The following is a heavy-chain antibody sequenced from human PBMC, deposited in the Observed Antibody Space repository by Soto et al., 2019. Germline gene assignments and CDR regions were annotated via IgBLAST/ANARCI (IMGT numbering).Heavy chain of an antibody. CDR3: ARGAESVLMITKRRPTYYYYGMDV. D-gene: IGHD2-8*01. CDR1: GGTFSSYA. CDR2: IIPIFGTA. Sequence: ASVKVSCKASGGTFSSYAISWVRQAPGQGLEWMGGIIPIFGTANYAQKFQGRVTITADESTSTAYMELSSLRSEDTAVYYCARGAESVLMITKRRPTYYYYGMDVWGQGTMVTVSS. V-gene: IGHV1-69*13. J-gene: IGHJ6*02.